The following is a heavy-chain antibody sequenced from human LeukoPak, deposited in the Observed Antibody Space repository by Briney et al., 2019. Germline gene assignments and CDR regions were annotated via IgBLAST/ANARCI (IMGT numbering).Heavy chain of an antibody. CDR2: IYSGGNT. Sequence: GGSLRLSCAASGSTVSINYMSWVRQAPGKGLEWVSVIYSGGNTYYADSVKGRFTISRDNSKNTVYLQMNSLRAEDTAVYYCARGETSSYDYWGQGTLVTVSS. J-gene: IGHJ4*02. D-gene: IGHD2-2*01. CDR1: GSTVSINY. CDR3: ARGETSSYDY. V-gene: IGHV3-53*01.